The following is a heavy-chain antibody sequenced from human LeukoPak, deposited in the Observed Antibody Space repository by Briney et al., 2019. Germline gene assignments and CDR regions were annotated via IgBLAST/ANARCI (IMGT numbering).Heavy chain of an antibody. D-gene: IGHD3-22*01. CDR2: IIPIFGTA. Sequence: SVKVSCKASGGTFSSYAISWVRQAPGRGLEWMGGIIPIFGTANYAQKFQGRVTITADESTSTAYMELSSLRSEDTAVYYCARTRYYDSSGYYYGFDYWGQGTLVTVSS. V-gene: IGHV1-69*13. J-gene: IGHJ4*02. CDR1: GGTFSSYA. CDR3: ARTRYYDSSGYYYGFDY.